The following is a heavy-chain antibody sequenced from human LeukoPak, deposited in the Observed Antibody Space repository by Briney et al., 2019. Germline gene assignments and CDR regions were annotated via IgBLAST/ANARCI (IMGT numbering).Heavy chain of an antibody. V-gene: IGHV3-23*01. CDR2: ISGSGGST. J-gene: IGHJ4*02. CDR3: AKFLPTHIVVANYYFDY. Sequence: PGGSLRLSCAASGFTFSSYAMSWVRQAPGKGLEGVSAISGSGGSTYYADSVKGRFTISRDNSKNTLYLQMNSLRAEDMAVYYCAKFLPTHIVVANYYFDYWGQGTLVTVSS. CDR1: GFTFSSYA. D-gene: IGHD2-21*01.